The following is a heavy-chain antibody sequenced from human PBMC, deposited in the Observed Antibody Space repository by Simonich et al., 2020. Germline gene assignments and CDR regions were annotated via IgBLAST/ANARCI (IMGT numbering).Heavy chain of an antibody. D-gene: IGHD4-4*01. Sequence: EVQLVESGGGLVQPGGSLRLSCAASGFTFSSYWMHWVRQAPGKGRVWVSRNKSNWSSTNYAYSVKGRFTISRDNAKNTLYLQMNSLRAEDTAVYYCARDYSNYDAFDIWGQGTMVTVSS. CDR2: NKSNWSST. J-gene: IGHJ3*02. CDR1: GFTFSSYW. V-gene: IGHV3-74*01. CDR3: ARDYSNYDAFDI.